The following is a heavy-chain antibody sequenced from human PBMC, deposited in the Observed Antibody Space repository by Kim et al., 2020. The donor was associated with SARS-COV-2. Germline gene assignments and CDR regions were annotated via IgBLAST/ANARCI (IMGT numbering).Heavy chain of an antibody. V-gene: IGHV3-53*01. J-gene: IGHJ4*02. CDR3: AREGIAAAGSVVTAPYYFDY. CDR1: GFTVSSNY. D-gene: IGHD6-13*01. CDR2: IYSGGST. Sequence: GGSLRLSCAASGFTVSSNYMSWVRQAPGKGLEWVSVIYSGGSTYYADSVKGRFTISRDNSKNTLYLQMNSLRAEDTAVYYCAREGIAAAGSVVTAPYYFDYLGQGTLVTVSS.